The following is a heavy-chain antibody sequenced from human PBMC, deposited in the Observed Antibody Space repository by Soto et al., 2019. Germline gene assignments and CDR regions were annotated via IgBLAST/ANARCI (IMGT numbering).Heavy chain of an antibody. J-gene: IGHJ4*02. V-gene: IGHV1-69*13. Sequence: SVKVSCKASGGTFNNYAISWVRQAPGQGLEWMGGIIPLFGTANYAQKFQGRVTITADESTSTAYIELRSLRSEDTAVYYCARGVHYDSSGYYYFYWGQGTLVTVSS. CDR3: ARGVHYDSSGYYYFY. D-gene: IGHD3-22*01. CDR2: IIPLFGTA. CDR1: GGTFNNYA.